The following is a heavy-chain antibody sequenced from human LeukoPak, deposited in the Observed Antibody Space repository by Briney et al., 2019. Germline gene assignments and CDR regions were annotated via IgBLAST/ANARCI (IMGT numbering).Heavy chain of an antibody. CDR1: GFTFSSYT. CDR3: ATAGNYRFDY. CDR2: ISYAGSNN. J-gene: IGHJ4*02. Sequence: PGGSLRLSCAASGFTFSSYTMDWVRQAPGKGLEWVARISYAGSNNYYADSVKGRFTISSDNPKNTLYLQMNSLRAEDTAVYYCATAGNYRFDYWGQGTLVTVSS. D-gene: IGHD1-7*01. V-gene: IGHV3-30-3*01.